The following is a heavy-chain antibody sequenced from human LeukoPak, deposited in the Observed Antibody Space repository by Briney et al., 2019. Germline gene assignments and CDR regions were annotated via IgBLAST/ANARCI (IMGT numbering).Heavy chain of an antibody. CDR2: ISGSGGST. D-gene: IGHD5-18*01. V-gene: IGHV3-23*01. J-gene: IGHJ4*02. Sequence: PGGSLILSCAASGFTFSSYAMSWVRQAPGKGLEWVSAISGSGGSTYYADSVKGRFTISRDNSKNTLYLQMNTLRAGDTAVYSCAKNGRGYSSDYFDYWGQGTLVTVSS. CDR3: AKNGRGYSSDYFDY. CDR1: GFTFSSYA.